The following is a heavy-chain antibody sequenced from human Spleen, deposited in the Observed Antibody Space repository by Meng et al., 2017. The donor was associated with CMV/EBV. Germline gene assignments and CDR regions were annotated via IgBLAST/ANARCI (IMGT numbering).Heavy chain of an antibody. V-gene: IGHV3-23*01. CDR2: ISGSGGST. D-gene: IGHD3-22*01. Sequence: GESLKISCVASGFTFSSYAMNWVRQAPGKGLEWVSAISGSGGSTNYADSVKGRFTISRDNYKNTLYLQMNSLRAEDTTVYYCAKGVPSVIHYFEYWDQGTLVTVSS. CDR3: AKGVPSVIHYFEY. J-gene: IGHJ4*02. CDR1: GFTFSSYA.